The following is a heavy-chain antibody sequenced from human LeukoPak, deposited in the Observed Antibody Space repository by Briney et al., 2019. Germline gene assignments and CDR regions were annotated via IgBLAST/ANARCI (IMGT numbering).Heavy chain of an antibody. CDR3: VRDGGYCSGGSCNNWFDP. CDR2: ISSSSSYI. J-gene: IGHJ5*02. CDR1: GFTFSSYW. Sequence: PGGSLRLSCAASGFTFSSYWMHWVRQAPGKGLEWVSSISSSSSYIYYADSVKGRFTISRDNAKNSLYLQMNSLRAEDTAAYYCVRDGGYCSGGSCNNWFDPWGQRTLVTVSS. D-gene: IGHD2-15*01. V-gene: IGHV3-21*01.